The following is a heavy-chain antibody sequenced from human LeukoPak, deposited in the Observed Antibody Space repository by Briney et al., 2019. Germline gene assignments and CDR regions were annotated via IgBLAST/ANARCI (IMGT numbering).Heavy chain of an antibody. D-gene: IGHD1-26*01. CDR3: AREGVLATADY. CDR1: GFTFSSYW. CDR2: IKQDGSEK. J-gene: IGHJ4*02. Sequence: GGSLRLSCAASGFTFSSYWMSWVRQAPGKGLEWVANIKQDGSEKYYVDSVKGRLSISRDNTKSSLYLQMNSLRAEDTAVYFCAREGVLATADYWGQGTLVTVSS. V-gene: IGHV3-7*01.